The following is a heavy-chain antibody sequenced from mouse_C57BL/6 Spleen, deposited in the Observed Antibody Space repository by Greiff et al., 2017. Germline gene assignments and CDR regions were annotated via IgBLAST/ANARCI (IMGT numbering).Heavy chain of an antibody. D-gene: IGHD3-2*02. V-gene: IGHV1-52*01. CDR1: GYTFTSYW. Sequence: QVQLQQPGAELVRPGSSVKLSCKASGYTFTSYWMHWVKQRPIQGLEWIGNIDPSDSETHYNQKFKDKATLTVDKSSSNAYMQLSSLTSEDSAVYYCARPDSSGYWFAYWGQGTLVTVSA. CDR2: IDPSDSET. CDR3: ARPDSSGYWFAY. J-gene: IGHJ3*01.